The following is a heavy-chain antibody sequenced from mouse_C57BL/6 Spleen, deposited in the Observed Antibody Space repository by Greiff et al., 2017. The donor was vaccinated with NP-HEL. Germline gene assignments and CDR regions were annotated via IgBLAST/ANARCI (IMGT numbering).Heavy chain of an antibody. CDR2: ISDGGSYT. V-gene: IGHV5-4*03. J-gene: IGHJ2*01. Sequence: DVKLVESGGGLVKPGGSLKLSCAASGFTFSSYAMSWVRQTPEKRLEWVATISDGGSYTYYPDNVKGRFTISRDNAKNNLYLQMSHLKSEDTAMYYCARGRGGTTVVATNFDYWGQGTTLTVSS. D-gene: IGHD1-1*01. CDR1: GFTFSSYA. CDR3: ARGRGGTTVVATNFDY.